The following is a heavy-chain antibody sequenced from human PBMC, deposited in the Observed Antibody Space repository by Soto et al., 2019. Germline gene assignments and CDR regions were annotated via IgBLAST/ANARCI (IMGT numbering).Heavy chain of an antibody. CDR1: GGSIYRSGYY. CDR2: IDYNGVT. CDR3: GKVLVGATGHTDSDS. D-gene: IGHD2-15*01. J-gene: IGHJ4*02. V-gene: IGHV4-39*01. Sequence: SETLSLTCTVPGGSIYRSGYYWGWIRQPPGRGLEWIGTIDYNGVTYSNPTLKSRVTMSRDTSKNEFSLKLTSVTAADTALYYGGKVLVGATGHTDSDSWGQAARGTVPQ.